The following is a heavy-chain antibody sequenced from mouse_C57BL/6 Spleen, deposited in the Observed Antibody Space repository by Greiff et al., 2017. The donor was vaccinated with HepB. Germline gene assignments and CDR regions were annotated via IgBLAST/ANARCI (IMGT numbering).Heavy chain of an antibody. Sequence: VQLQQSGPELVKPGDSVKISCKASGYSFTGYFMNWVMQSHEKSLEWIGRINPYNGDTFYNQKFKGKATLTVDKSSSTAHMELRSLTSEDSAVYYCARGGSGDYPWFAYWGQGTLVTVSA. V-gene: IGHV1-20*01. D-gene: IGHD2-4*01. CDR2: INPYNGDT. CDR1: GYSFTGYF. J-gene: IGHJ3*01. CDR3: ARGGSGDYPWFAY.